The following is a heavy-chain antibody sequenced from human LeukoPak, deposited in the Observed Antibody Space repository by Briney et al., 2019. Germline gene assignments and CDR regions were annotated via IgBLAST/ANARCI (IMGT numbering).Heavy chain of an antibody. CDR2: INHSGST. D-gene: IGHD3-22*01. V-gene: IGHV4-34*01. CDR3: ARGDSSGYYFPHFDY. CDR1: GGSFSGYY. J-gene: IGHJ4*02. Sequence: SEXLSLTCAVYGGSFSGYYWSWIRQPPGKGLEWIGEINHSGSTNYNPSLKSRVTISVDTSKNQFSLKLSSVTAADTAVYYCARGDSSGYYFPHFDYWGQGTLVTVSS.